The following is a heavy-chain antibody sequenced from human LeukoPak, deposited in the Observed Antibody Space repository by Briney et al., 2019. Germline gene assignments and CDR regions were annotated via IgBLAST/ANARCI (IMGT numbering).Heavy chain of an antibody. V-gene: IGHV3-30-3*01. CDR2: ISYDGSNK. Sequence: GGSLRLSCAASGFTFSSYAMHWVRQAPGKGLEWVAVISYDGSNKYYADSVKGRFTISRDNSKNTLYLQMNSLRAEDTAVYYCARDSYSSSSGQGYWGQGTLVTVSS. J-gene: IGHJ4*02. CDR3: ARDSYSSSSGQGY. D-gene: IGHD6-6*01. CDR1: GFTFSSYA.